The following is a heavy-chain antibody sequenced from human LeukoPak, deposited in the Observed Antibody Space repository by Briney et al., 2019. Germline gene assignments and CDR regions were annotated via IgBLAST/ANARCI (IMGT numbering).Heavy chain of an antibody. CDR3: ARVELAPYYYYMDV. V-gene: IGHV3-48*03. Sequence: QPGGSLRLSCAASGFSISSYEMNWVRQAPGKGLEWASHISSSGSTIWYADSVKVRFTISRDNAKNSLYLQMNSLRAEDTAVYYCARVELAPYYYYMDVWGKGTTVTVSS. CDR2: ISSSGSTI. J-gene: IGHJ6*03. CDR1: GFSISSYE. D-gene: IGHD1-7*01.